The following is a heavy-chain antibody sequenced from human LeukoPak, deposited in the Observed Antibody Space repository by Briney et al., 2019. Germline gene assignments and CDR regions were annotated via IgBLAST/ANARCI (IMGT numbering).Heavy chain of an antibody. CDR2: INPNSGGT. D-gene: IGHD3-22*01. V-gene: IGHV1-2*04. Sequence: ASVKVSCKASGYTFTGYYMHWVRQAPGQGLEWMGWINPNSGGTNYAQKFQGWVTMTRDTSISTAYMELSSLRSEDTAVYYCALDYYDSSGYYGYYFDYWGQGTLVTVSS. CDR1: GYTFTGYY. J-gene: IGHJ4*02. CDR3: ALDYYDSSGYYGYYFDY.